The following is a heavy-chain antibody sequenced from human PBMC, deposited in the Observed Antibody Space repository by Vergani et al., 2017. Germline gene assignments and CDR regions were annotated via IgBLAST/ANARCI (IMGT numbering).Heavy chain of an antibody. CDR2: INNSGNG. V-gene: IGHV4-39*01. J-gene: IGHJ6*02. CDR3: ARHRGSGGFFPSSYFYGMDV. D-gene: IGHD3-10*01. CDR1: GDSIISRSYY. Sequence: QMQLQESGPGLVKASETLSLTCTVSGDSIISRSYYWGWIRQPPGKGLEWIGSINNSGNGDSSSSLKSRVTISADTSKNQFSLRLTSVTAADTAVYYCARHRGSGGFFPSSYFYGMDVWGHGTTVTVSS.